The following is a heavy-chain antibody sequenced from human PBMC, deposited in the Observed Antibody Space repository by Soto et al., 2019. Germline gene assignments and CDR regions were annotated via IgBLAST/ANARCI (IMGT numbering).Heavy chain of an antibody. D-gene: IGHD6-6*01. CDR2: IKRDGSEK. Sequence: GGDLRLSCAASGVTFSIYWMSWVRQAPGKGLEWVANIKRDGSEKYYVDSVKGRFTISRDNAKNTLYLQMNSLRAEDTAVYYCASGGSSLNLDYWGQGTLVTVSS. CDR3: ASGGSSLNLDY. CDR1: GVTFSIYW. V-gene: IGHV3-7*01. J-gene: IGHJ4*02.